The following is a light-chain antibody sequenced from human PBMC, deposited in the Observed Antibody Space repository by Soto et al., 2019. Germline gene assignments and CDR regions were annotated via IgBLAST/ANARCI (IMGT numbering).Light chain of an antibody. Sequence: QSALTQPPSVSGAPGQRVTISCTGSSSNIGAGYDVHWYQQLPGTAPKLLIYGNSNRPSGVPDRFSGSKSGTSASLAITGFQAEDEADYYCQSHDSSLSGNVVFGGGTKPTVL. CDR2: GNS. J-gene: IGLJ2*01. CDR1: SSNIGAGYD. V-gene: IGLV1-40*01. CDR3: QSHDSSLSGNVV.